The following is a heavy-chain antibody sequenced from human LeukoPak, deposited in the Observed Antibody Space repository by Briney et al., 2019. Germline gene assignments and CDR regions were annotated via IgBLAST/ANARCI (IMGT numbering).Heavy chain of an antibody. CDR2: INPNSGGT. Sequence: ASVKVSCKASGYTFTGYYMHWVRQAPGQGLEWMGWINPNSGGTNYAQKFQGRVTMTRDTSTSTLYMELSSLRSEDTAVYYCARSLDGGSYIVDYWGQGTLVTVSS. CDR3: ARSLDGGSYIVDY. V-gene: IGHV1-2*02. J-gene: IGHJ4*02. D-gene: IGHD1-26*01. CDR1: GYTFTGYY.